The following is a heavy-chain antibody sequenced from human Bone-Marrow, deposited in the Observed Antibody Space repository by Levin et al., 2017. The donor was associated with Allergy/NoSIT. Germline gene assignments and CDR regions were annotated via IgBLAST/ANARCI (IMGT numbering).Heavy chain of an antibody. CDR3: ARGYDIRNWFDP. CDR2: ISSSSSYT. Sequence: GESLKISCAASGFTFSDYYMSWIRQAPGKGLEWVSYISSSSSYTNYADSVKGRFTISRDNAKNSLYLQMNSLRAEDTAVYYCARGYDIRNWFDPWGQGTLVTVSS. J-gene: IGHJ5*02. V-gene: IGHV3-11*05. D-gene: IGHD3-9*01. CDR1: GFTFSDYY.